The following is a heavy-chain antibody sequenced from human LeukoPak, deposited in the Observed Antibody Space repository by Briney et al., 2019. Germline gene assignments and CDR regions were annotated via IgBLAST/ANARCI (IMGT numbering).Heavy chain of an antibody. CDR1: GDSVSINSAA. CDR3: AKAVAGHNWFDP. V-gene: IGHV6-1*01. Sequence: SQTLSLTYALSGDSVSINSAAWNWLRQSPSRGLEWLGRTYYRSKWYNEYAVSVKSRITINPDTSKNLFSLQLNSVTPEDTAVYYCAKAVAGHNWFDPWGQGILVTVSS. CDR2: TYYRSKWYN. D-gene: IGHD6-19*01. J-gene: IGHJ5*02.